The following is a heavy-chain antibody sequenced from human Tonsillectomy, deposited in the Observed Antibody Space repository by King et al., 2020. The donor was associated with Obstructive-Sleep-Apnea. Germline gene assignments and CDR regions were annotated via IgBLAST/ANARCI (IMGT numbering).Heavy chain of an antibody. J-gene: IGHJ6*02. Sequence: QLVQSGGGLVKPGGSLRLSCAASGFTFSDYYMSWIRQAPGKGLEWVSYISSSSSYTNYADSVKGRFTISRDNAKNSLYLQMNSLRAEDTAVYYCARVKKTPPEGVGEWLFSYYYYGMDVWGQGTTVTVSS. D-gene: IGHD3-3*01. CDR3: ARVKKTPPEGVGEWLFSYYYYGMDV. CDR2: ISSSSSYT. V-gene: IGHV3-11*06. CDR1: GFTFSDYY.